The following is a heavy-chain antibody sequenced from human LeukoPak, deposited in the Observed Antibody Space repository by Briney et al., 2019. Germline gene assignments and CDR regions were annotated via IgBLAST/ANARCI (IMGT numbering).Heavy chain of an antibody. CDR2: IWYDGSNK. CDR3: ARDVRRFPDY. J-gene: IGHJ4*02. D-gene: IGHD3-10*01. CDR1: GFTFSSYG. Sequence: GRSLTLSCAASGFTFSSYGMHWVRQAPGKGLEWVAVIWYDGSNKYYADSVKGRFTISRDNSKNTLYLQMNSLRAEDTAVYYCARDVRRFPDYWGQGTLVTVSS. V-gene: IGHV3-33*01.